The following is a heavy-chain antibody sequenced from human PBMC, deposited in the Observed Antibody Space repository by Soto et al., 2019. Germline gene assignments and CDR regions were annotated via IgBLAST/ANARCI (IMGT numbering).Heavy chain of an antibody. CDR2: ISGSGGST. CDR3: AKDKRGSGWYGGWFDP. V-gene: IGHV3-23*01. J-gene: IGHJ5*02. CDR1: GFTFSSYA. Sequence: EVQLLESGGGLVQPGGSLRLSCAASGFTFSSYAMSWVRQAPGKGLEWVSAISGSGGSTYYADSVKGRFTISRDNSKNTLYLQMNSLRAEDTAVYYCAKDKRGSGWYGGWFDPWGQGTLVTVSS. D-gene: IGHD6-19*01.